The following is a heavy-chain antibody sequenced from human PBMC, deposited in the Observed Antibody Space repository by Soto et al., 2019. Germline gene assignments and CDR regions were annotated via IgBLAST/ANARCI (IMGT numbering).Heavy chain of an antibody. CDR3: AREGRRAAAGDAFDI. CDR1: GGTFSSYT. CDR2: IIPILGIA. J-gene: IGHJ3*02. V-gene: IGHV1-69*04. D-gene: IGHD6-13*01. Sequence: SVKVSXKASGGTFSSYTISWVRQAPGQGLEWMGRIIPILGIANYAQKFQGRVTITADKSTSTAYMELSSLRSEDTAVYYCAREGRRAAAGDAFDIWGQGTMVTVSS.